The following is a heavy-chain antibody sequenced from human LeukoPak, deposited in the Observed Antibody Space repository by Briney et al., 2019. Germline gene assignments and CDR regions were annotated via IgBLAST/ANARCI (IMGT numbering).Heavy chain of an antibody. CDR3: ARLDASYYYYYYMDV. CDR1: GGSISSYY. J-gene: IGHJ6*03. CDR2: IYTSGST. V-gene: IGHV4-4*09. Sequence: SETLSLTCTVSGGSISSYYWSWLRQPPGKGLEWIGYIYTSGSTNYNPSLKSRVTISVDTSKNQFSLKLSSVTAADTAVYYCARLDASYYYYYYMDVWGKGTTVTVSS.